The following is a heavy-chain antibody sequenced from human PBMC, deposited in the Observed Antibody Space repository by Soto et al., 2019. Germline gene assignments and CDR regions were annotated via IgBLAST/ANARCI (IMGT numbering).Heavy chain of an antibody. J-gene: IGHJ5*02. CDR2: INGDGSST. D-gene: IGHD3-16*01. CDR3: ARDLGS. V-gene: IGHV3-74*01. Sequence: GGSLRLSCAASGVTFSTYWMHWVRQAPGKGLVWVSRINGDGSSTAYADSVKGRFTISRDNAKKTLFLQMNSLGAEDTAMYYCARDLGSWGQGTLVTVSS. CDR1: GVTFSTYW.